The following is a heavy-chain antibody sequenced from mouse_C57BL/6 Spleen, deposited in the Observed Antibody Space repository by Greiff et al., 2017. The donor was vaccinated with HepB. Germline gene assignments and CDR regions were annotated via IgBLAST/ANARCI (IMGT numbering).Heavy chain of an antibody. D-gene: IGHD1-1*01. CDR2: IDPEDGAT. CDR1: GFNIKDYY. J-gene: IGHJ2*01. CDR3: ARNYYGSSVPFDY. V-gene: IGHV14-2*01. Sequence: VQLQQSGAELVKPGASVKLSCTASGFNIKDYYMHWVKQRTEQGLEWIGRIDPEDGATKYAPKFQGKATITADTSSNTAYLQRSSLTSDDTAVYYCARNYYGSSVPFDYWGQGTTLTVSS.